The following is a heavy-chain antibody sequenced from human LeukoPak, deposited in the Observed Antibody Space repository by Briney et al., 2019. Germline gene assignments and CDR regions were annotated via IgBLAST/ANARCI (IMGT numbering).Heavy chain of an antibody. J-gene: IGHJ5*02. Sequence: GGSLRLSCAASGFTFSTYSMNWVRQAPGKGLEWVSSISSSSSYIYYADSVKGRFTISRDNAKNSLYLQINSLRAEDTAVYYCARGGESWFDPWGQGTLVTVSS. CDR1: GFTFSTYS. D-gene: IGHD7-27*01. CDR2: ISSSSSYI. CDR3: ARGGESWFDP. V-gene: IGHV3-21*01.